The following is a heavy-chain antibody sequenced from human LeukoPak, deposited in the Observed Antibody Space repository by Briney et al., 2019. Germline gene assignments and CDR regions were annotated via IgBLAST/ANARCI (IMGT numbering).Heavy chain of an antibody. V-gene: IGHV1-2*02. CDR3: SRGRRILVGDTNAGDFFDY. D-gene: IGHD1-26*01. CDR1: RYTFTDYY. CDR2: VNPNSADT. Sequence: ASVKVSCKASRYTFTDYYIHWVRQALGQGLEWMGWVNPNSADTHYAQKFQGRVTMTRDTSISTAYMELSRLRSDDTAVYYCSRGRRILVGDTNAGDFFDYWGQGTLVTVSS. J-gene: IGHJ4*02.